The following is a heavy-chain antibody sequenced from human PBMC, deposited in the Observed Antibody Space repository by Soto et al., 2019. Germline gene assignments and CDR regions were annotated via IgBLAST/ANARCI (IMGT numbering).Heavy chain of an antibody. CDR2: IDPSDSYT. CDR3: ARQNWNYGGMDV. J-gene: IGHJ6*02. CDR1: GYSFTSYW. D-gene: IGHD1-1*01. Sequence: PXESLKISCKGSGYSFTSYWISWVRQVPGKGLEWMGRIDPSDSYTNYSPSFQGHVTISADKSISTAYLQWSSLKASDTAMYYCARQNWNYGGMDVWGQGTTVTVSS. V-gene: IGHV5-10-1*01.